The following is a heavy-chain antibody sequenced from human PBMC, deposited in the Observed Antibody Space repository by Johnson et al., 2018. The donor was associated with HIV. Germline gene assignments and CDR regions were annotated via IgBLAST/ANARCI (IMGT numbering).Heavy chain of an antibody. J-gene: IGHJ3*02. Sequence: QVQLVESGGGLVQPGGSLRLSCAASGFTVSSNYMSWVRQAPGKGLEWVAVIWSDGSNKNYVDSVKGRFTISRDNSKNTLYLQMNSLRAEDTAVYYCARVRAGIAAAGRGDDIWGQGTMVTVSS. V-gene: IGHV3-33*08. D-gene: IGHD6-13*01. CDR3: ARVRAGIAAAGRGDDI. CDR1: GFTVSSNY. CDR2: IWSDGSNK.